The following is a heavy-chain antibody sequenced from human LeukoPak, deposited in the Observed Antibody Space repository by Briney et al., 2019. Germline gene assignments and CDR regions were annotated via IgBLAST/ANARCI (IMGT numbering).Heavy chain of an antibody. V-gene: IGHV4-34*01. CDR3: ARALVRGVIRGYFDY. CDR2: INHSGST. CDR1: GGSLSGYY. J-gene: IGHJ4*02. D-gene: IGHD3-10*01. Sequence: PSETLSLTCAVYGGSLSGYYWSWIGQPPGKGLEWIGEINHSGSTNYNPSLKSRVTISVDTSKNQFSLKLSSVTAADTAVYYCARALVRGVIRGYFDYWGQGTLVTVSS.